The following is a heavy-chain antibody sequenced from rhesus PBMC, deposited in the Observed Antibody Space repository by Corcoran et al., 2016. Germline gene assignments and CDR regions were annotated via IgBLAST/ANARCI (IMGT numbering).Heavy chain of an antibody. J-gene: IGHJ4*01. Sequence: QVQLQESGPGLVKPSETLSLTCAVSGCSISSSNWWSCIRRPPWKGLEWIGYISGSSGSTYYNPSLKSRVSISKDTSKNQFSLNLSSVTAADTAVYYCARAQYSSGWYVFDYWGQGVLVTVSS. CDR3: ARAQYSSGWYVFDY. D-gene: IGHD6-31*01. CDR1: GCSISSSNW. CDR2: ISGSSGST. V-gene: IGHV4S19*01.